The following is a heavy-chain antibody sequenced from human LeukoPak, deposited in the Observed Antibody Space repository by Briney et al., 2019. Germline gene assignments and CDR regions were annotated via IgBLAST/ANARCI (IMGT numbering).Heavy chain of an antibody. CDR2: ITGSGPYM. CDR3: VRDVGAVRGEVYFDY. V-gene: IGHV3-21*06. D-gene: IGHD3-10*01. CDR1: GFTFSTFA. J-gene: IGHJ4*02. Sequence: GSLRLSCAASGFTFSTFAMHWVRLSPGKGLGWVSSITGSGPYMLYADSVKHRFTISRDNTKNLLYLEMNSLRAEDTAMYFCVRDVGAVRGEVYFDYWGQGTLVTVSS.